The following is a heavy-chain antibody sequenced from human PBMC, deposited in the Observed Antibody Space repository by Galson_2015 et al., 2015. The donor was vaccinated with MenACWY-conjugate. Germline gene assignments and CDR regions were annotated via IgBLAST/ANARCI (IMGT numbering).Heavy chain of an antibody. CDR1: GFTFSSYS. CDR3: ARDKVSSSWNQYYYRYYGMDA. CDR2: ISSSSSTI. V-gene: IGHV3-48*02. D-gene: IGHD6-13*01. J-gene: IGHJ6*02. Sequence: SLRLSCAASGFTFSSYSMNWVRQAPGKGLEWVSYISSSSSTIYYADSVKGRFTISRDNAKNSLYLQMNSLRDEDTAVYYCARDKVSSSWNQYYYRYYGMDAWGQGTTVTVS.